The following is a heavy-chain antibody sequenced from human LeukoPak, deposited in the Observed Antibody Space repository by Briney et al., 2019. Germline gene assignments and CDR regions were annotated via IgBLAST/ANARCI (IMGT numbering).Heavy chain of an antibody. Sequence: GGSLRLSCAASGFTFSSYSMNWVRQAPGKGLEWVSSISSSSSYIYYADSVKGRFTISRDNAKNSLYLQMNSLRAEDTAVYYCAKDGRITIFGVVIIPDYAFDIWGQGTMVTVSS. CDR2: ISSSSSYI. CDR3: AKDGRITIFGVVIIPDYAFDI. J-gene: IGHJ3*02. CDR1: GFTFSSYS. D-gene: IGHD3-3*01. V-gene: IGHV3-21*01.